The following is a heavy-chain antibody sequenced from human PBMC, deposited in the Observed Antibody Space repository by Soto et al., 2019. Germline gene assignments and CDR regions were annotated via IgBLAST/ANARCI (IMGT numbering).Heavy chain of an antibody. J-gene: IGHJ4*02. CDR2: LTRGGTS. Sequence: EVHLLASGGDLVQPGGSLRLSCAASGFTFSDYSMSWVRQTPERGLEWVSSLTRGGTSYYADSVQGRFTVSRDNSKNTVSLQMHSLRAEDTALYYCTKRATTVPTPGNYFDSWGQGTLVTVSS. V-gene: IGHV3-23*01. CDR1: GFTFSDYS. CDR3: TKRATTVPTPGNYFDS. D-gene: IGHD1-1*01.